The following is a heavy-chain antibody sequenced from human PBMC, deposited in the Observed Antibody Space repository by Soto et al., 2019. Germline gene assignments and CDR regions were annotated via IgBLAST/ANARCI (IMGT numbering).Heavy chain of an antibody. J-gene: IGHJ6*02. Sequence: PGGSLRLSCAASGFTFSSYGMHWVRQAPGKGLEWGAVISYDGSNKDYADSVKGRFTISRDNSKNTLYLQMNSLRAEDTVVYYCAKDVVVGATTGLGDYYYYYGIDVWGQGTTFTVSS. CDR2: ISYDGSNK. V-gene: IGHV3-30*18. D-gene: IGHD1-26*01. CDR3: AKDVVVGATTGLGDYYYYYGIDV. CDR1: GFTFSSYG.